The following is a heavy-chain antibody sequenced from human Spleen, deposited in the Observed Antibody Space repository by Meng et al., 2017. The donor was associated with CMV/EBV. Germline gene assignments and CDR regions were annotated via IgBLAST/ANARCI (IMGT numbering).Heavy chain of an antibody. CDR2: ISTFDSKT. Sequence: ASVKVSCKTSGDGFSDHGLSWVRQAPGQGLEWMGWISTFDSKTKSAQKFQGRVTMTRDPSTRTFYMVLTSLRSDDTAVYFCARDGSPSFEPLHYWGQGTLVTVSS. V-gene: IGHV1-18*01. J-gene: IGHJ4*02. CDR3: ARDGSPSFEPLHY. D-gene: IGHD2-2*01. CDR1: GDGFSDHG.